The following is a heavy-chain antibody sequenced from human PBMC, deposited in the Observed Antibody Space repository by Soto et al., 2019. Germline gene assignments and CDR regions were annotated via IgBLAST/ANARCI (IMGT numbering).Heavy chain of an antibody. CDR3: AHPPRGIEDFSSDC. J-gene: IGHJ4*02. CDR2: IYWNDDK. D-gene: IGHD3-10*01. Sequence: SGPTLVNPTRTLTLTCTFSGFSLSTSGVGVGWIRQPPGKALEWLALIYWNDDKRYSPSLKSRLTITKDTSKNQVVLTVTNMDPVDTATYYCAHPPRGIEDFSSDCWGQGTLVTVSS. V-gene: IGHV2-5*01. CDR1: GFSLSTSGVG.